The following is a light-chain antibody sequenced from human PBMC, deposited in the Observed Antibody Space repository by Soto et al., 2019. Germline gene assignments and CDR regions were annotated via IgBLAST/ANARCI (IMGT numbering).Light chain of an antibody. CDR3: CSYAGNSPVV. J-gene: IGLJ2*01. CDR2: EGS. V-gene: IGLV2-23*01. Sequence: QSVLTQPASVSGSPGQSITISCTGTSSDVGSYNLVSWYQQHPGKAPKLMIYEGSKRPSGVSNRFSGSKSGNTASLTISGLQAEDEADYYCCSYAGNSPVVFGGGTQLTVL. CDR1: SSDVGSYNL.